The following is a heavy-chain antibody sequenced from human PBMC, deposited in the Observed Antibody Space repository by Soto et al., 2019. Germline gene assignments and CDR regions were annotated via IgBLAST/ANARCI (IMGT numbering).Heavy chain of an antibody. J-gene: IGHJ5*02. D-gene: IGHD1-7*01. Sequence: VQLLESGGGLVQPGGSLRLSCAASGFSFSNYAMSWVRQAPGKGLEWVSHIGGSGVSTYYADSVKGRFTISRDNSKNTLYLQMNSLRAEDTAVYYCVKGDWNYESQPTPSLSVDPWGQGTLVTVSS. V-gene: IGHV3-23*01. CDR2: IGGSGVST. CDR1: GFSFSNYA. CDR3: VKGDWNYESQPTPSLSVDP.